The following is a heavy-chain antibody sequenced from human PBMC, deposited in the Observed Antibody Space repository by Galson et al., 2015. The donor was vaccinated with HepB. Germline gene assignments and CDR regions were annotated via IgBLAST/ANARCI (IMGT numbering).Heavy chain of an antibody. V-gene: IGHV3-15*07. J-gene: IGHJ4*02. CDR1: GFTFSNAW. D-gene: IGHD3-22*01. CDR2: IKSKTDGGTT. CDR3: TTGSPGEPYYYDSSGLY. Sequence: SLRLSCAASGFTFSNAWMNWVRQAPGKGLEWVGRIKSKTDGGTTDYAAPVKGRFTISRDDSKNTLYLQMNSLKTEDTAVYYCTTGSPGEPYYYDSSGLYWGQGTLVTVSS.